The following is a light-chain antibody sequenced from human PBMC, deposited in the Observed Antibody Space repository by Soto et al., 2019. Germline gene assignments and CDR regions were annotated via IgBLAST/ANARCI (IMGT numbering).Light chain of an antibody. V-gene: IGKV3-20*01. CDR2: CAS. CDR1: QSVNSNF. Sequence: EIVLTQSPGTLSLSPGDRATLSCRASQSVNSNFLAWYQQKPRQAPKLLIYCASSRATGIPDTFSGSGSATDFALTVSRLEPGDFSVYYCQQYGTSPWTFGQGTRVEIK. CDR3: QQYGTSPWT. J-gene: IGKJ1*01.